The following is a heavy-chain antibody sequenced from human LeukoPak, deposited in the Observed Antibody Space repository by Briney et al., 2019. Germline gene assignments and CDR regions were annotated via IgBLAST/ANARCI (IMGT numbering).Heavy chain of an antibody. J-gene: IGHJ3*01. CDR3: ARSSYSSSSSV. V-gene: IGHV3-9*01. D-gene: IGHD6-6*01. CDR2: ISWNSGSI. Sequence: PGGSLRLSCAASGFTFDDYAMHWVRQAPGKGLEWVSGISWNSGSIGYADSVKGRFTISRDNAKNSLYLQTNSLRAEDTAVYYCARSSYSSSSSVWGQGTMVTVSS. CDR1: GFTFDDYA.